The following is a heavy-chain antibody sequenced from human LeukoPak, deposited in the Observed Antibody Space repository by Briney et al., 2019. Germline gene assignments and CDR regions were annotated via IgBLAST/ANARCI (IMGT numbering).Heavy chain of an antibody. CDR1: GASISSFY. D-gene: IGHD2-21*02. CDR3: ARAVSAHSDTMYYFDN. Sequence: SETLSLTCTVSGASISSFYWGWIRQPPTKELEWVGYVYPSGYSNDNPSVRGRVTLSLDTSKNQFSLRLSSVTAADTAVYYCARAVSAHSDTMYYFDNWGQGTLVTVSS. CDR2: VYPSGYS. V-gene: IGHV4-59*01. J-gene: IGHJ4*02.